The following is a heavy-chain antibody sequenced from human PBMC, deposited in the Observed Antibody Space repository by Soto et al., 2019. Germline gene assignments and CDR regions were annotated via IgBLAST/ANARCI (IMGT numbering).Heavy chain of an antibody. CDR1: GFTFRSYS. CDR3: ARAYRMPADNLDY. V-gene: IGHV3-23*01. D-gene: IGHD2-2*01. J-gene: IGHJ4*02. CDR2: ISGSGSKT. Sequence: GGSLRLSCAPPGFTFRSYSMYLVGLAPGKGLEWVSAISGSGSKTYYADSVKGHFTISRDNSKNTLYLQMNSLRAGDTAVYYCARAYRMPADNLDYWGQGTLVTVSS.